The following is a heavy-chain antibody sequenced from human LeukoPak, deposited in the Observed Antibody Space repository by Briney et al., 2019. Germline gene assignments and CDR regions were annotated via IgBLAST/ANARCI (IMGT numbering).Heavy chain of an antibody. CDR1: GYTFTSYY. V-gene: IGHV1-46*01. CDR3: ASHSVLLWFGARD. Sequence: ASVKVSCKASGYTFTSYYMHWVRQAPGQGLEWMGIINPSGGSTSYAQKFQGRVTMTRDTSTSTVYMELSSLRSEDTAVYYCASHSVLLWFGARDWGQGTLVTVSS. CDR2: INPSGGST. D-gene: IGHD3-10*01. J-gene: IGHJ4*02.